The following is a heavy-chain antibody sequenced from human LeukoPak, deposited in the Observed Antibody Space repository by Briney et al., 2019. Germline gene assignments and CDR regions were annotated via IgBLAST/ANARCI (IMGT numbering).Heavy chain of an antibody. CDR3: AKDDAWGRYKD. J-gene: IGHJ1*01. Sequence: GGSLRLSCAASGFTFSSYAMNWVRQAPGKGPEWVSAINNGDGTTYYADSVKGRFTISRDNSKNTLYLQMNSLRGEDTAVYYCAKDDAWGRYKDWGQGTLVTVSS. V-gene: IGHV3-23*01. D-gene: IGHD3-16*01. CDR1: GFTFSSYA. CDR2: INNGDGTT.